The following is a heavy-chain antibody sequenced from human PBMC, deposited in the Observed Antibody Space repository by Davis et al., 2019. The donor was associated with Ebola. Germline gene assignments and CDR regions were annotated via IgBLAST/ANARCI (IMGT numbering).Heavy chain of an antibody. Sequence: PGGSLRLSCAASGFAFGPYAMNWVRQAPGKGPEWVAVIVGNGGGIYYADSVRGRFTISRDNSKNTLYLQMNTLRAEDTAVYYCAKVLRFLEWLSFDYWGQGTLVTVSS. J-gene: IGHJ4*02. D-gene: IGHD3-3*01. CDR2: IVGNGGGI. V-gene: IGHV3-23*01. CDR1: GFAFGPYA. CDR3: AKVLRFLEWLSFDY.